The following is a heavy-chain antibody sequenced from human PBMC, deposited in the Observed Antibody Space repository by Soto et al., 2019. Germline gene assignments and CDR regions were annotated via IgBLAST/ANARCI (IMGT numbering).Heavy chain of an antibody. D-gene: IGHD3-3*01. CDR2: IRSKAYGGTT. CDR1: GFTFGDYA. J-gene: IGHJ3*02. CDR3: TRDGGDFWSGFSDAFDI. Sequence: GGSLRLSCTASGFTFGDYAMSWVRQAPGKGLEWVGFIRSKAYGGTTEYAASVKGRFTISRDDSKSIAYLQMNSLKTEDTAVYYCTRDGGDFWSGFSDAFDIWGQGTMDTVSS. V-gene: IGHV3-49*04.